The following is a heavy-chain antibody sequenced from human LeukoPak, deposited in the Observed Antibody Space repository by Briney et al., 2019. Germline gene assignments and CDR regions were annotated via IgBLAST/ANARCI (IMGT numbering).Heavy chain of an antibody. CDR3: AETGWSGDYFDY. Sequence: KPSETLSLTCAVYGGSFSGYYWSWIRQPPGKGLEWIGEINHSGSTNYNPSLKSRVTISVDTSKNQFSLKLSSVTAADTAVYYCAETGWSGDYFDYWGQGTLVTVSS. D-gene: IGHD3-10*01. CDR2: INHSGST. V-gene: IGHV4-34*01. CDR1: GGSFSGYY. J-gene: IGHJ4*02.